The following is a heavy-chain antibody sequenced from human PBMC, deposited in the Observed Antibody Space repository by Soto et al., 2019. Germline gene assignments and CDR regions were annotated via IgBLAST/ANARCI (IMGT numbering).Heavy chain of an antibody. D-gene: IGHD5-12*01. CDR3: ARGGEWQRSYYFDY. V-gene: IGHV3-74*01. CDR2: INSDGTT. Sequence: EVQLVESGGGLVQPGGSLRLSCVASGFSFSTYWMHWVRQGPGKGLVWVSRINSDGTTSYADSVKGRFTISRDNAKNTLYLQMNRLRAEDTAVYFCARGGEWQRSYYFDYWGQGTLVTVSS. J-gene: IGHJ4*02. CDR1: GFSFSTYW.